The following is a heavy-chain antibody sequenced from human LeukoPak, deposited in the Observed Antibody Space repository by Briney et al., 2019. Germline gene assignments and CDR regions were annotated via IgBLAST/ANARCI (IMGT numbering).Heavy chain of an antibody. J-gene: IGHJ6*02. CDR2: IGSDYKT. CDR3: AKDLHYYVAMDG. V-gene: IGHV3-23*01. Sequence: PGGSLRLSCAVSGFNFRHAAMTWVRQAPGKGLEWVSSIGSDYKTHYSESVKGRFAISRDNSQSTVFLQMNSLRAEDTALYYCAKDLHYYVAMDGWGQGTAVTVSS. CDR1: GFNFRHAA. D-gene: IGHD3-10*02.